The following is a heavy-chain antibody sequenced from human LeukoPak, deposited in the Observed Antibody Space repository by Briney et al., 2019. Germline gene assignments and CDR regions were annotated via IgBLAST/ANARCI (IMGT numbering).Heavy chain of an antibody. J-gene: IGHJ4*02. V-gene: IGHV4-39*01. CDR3: ARHGNFVGLGPQFDY. CDR1: GGSISSGNYY. Sequence: PSETLSLTCTVSGGSISSGNYYWSWIRQPPGEGLEWIGEINDSGSTIYNASVKSRVTISLDTSKNHVSLKLSSVTAADTAVYYCARHGNFVGLGPQFDYWGQGTLVTVSS. D-gene: IGHD2-21*01. CDR2: INDSGST.